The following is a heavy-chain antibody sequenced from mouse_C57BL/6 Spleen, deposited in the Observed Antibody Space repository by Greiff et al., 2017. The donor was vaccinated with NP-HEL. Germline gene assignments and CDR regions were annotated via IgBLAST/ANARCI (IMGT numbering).Heavy chain of an antibody. CDR1: GYSFTGYY. J-gene: IGHJ4*01. D-gene: IGHD2-3*01. CDR3: ARSWLLPMDY. Sequence: VQLQQSGPELVKPGASVKISCKASGYSFTGYYMHWVKQSSEKSLEWIGEINPSTGGTSYNQKFKGKATLTVDKSSSTAYMQLKSLTSEDSAVYYCARSWLLPMDYWGQGTSVTVSS. CDR2: INPSTGGT. V-gene: IGHV1-43*01.